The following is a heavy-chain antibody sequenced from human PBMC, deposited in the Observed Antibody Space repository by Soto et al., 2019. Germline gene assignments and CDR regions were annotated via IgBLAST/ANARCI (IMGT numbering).Heavy chain of an antibody. CDR2: IIPIFGTA. CDR1: GYTFTSYG. V-gene: IGHV1-69*13. J-gene: IGHJ3*02. D-gene: IGHD5-18*01. Sequence: VKVSCKASGYTFTSYGISWVRQAPGQGLEWMGGIIPIFGTANYAQKFQGRVTITADESTSTAYMELSSLRSEDTAVYYCARAGTAMAEGAFDIWGQGTMVTVSS. CDR3: ARAGTAMAEGAFDI.